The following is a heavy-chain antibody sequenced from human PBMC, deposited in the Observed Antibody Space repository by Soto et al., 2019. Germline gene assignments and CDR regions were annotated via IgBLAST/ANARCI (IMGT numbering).Heavy chain of an antibody. CDR2: IRSKAYGGTT. CDR3: TRVYCSGGSCGKGFDY. CDR1: GFTFGDYA. D-gene: IGHD2-15*01. Sequence: GSLRLSCTASGFTFGDYAMSWFRQASGKGLEWVGFIRSKAYGGTTEYAASVKGRFTISRDDSKSIAYLQMNSLKTEDTAVYYCTRVYCSGGSCGKGFDYWGQGTLVTVSS. V-gene: IGHV3-49*03. J-gene: IGHJ4*02.